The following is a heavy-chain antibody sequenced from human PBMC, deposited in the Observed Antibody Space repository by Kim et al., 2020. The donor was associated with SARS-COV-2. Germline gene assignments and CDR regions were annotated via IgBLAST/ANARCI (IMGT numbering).Heavy chain of an antibody. Sequence: VKGLFTISRDNAKNSLYLQMTSLRAEDTAVYYCARDLGLGKDYYYYGMDVWGQGTTVTVSS. CDR3: ARDLGLGKDYYYYGMDV. J-gene: IGHJ6*02. V-gene: IGHV3-21*01. D-gene: IGHD3-16*01.